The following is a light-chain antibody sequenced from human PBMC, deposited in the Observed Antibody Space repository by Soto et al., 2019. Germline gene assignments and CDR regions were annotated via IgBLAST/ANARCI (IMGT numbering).Light chain of an antibody. CDR2: SNS. Sequence: QSVLTQPPSASRAPGQRVTISCSGSSSNIGSNAVNWYQQLPGTAPKLLIFSNSQRPSGVPDRFSGSSSGTSASLAIGGLQSEDEADYYCAAWDDPLNGPVFGGGTKLTVL. CDR1: SSNIGSNA. CDR3: AAWDDPLNGPV. J-gene: IGLJ2*01. V-gene: IGLV1-44*01.